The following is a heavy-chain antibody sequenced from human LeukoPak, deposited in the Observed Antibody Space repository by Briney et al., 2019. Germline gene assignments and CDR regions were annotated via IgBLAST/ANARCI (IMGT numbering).Heavy chain of an antibody. D-gene: IGHD3-3*01. CDR2: ISSSSSYI. Sequence: PGGSLRLSCAASGFTFSSYSMNWVRQAPGKGREWVSSISSSSSYIYYADSVKGRFTISRDNAKNSLYLQMNSLRAEDTAVYYCARDYHSVITNDYWGQGTLVTVSS. CDR3: ARDYHSVITNDY. V-gene: IGHV3-21*01. J-gene: IGHJ4*02. CDR1: GFTFSSYS.